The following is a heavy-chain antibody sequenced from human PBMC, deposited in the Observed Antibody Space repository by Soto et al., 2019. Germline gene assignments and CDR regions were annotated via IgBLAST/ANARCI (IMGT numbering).Heavy chain of an antibody. J-gene: IGHJ6*02. V-gene: IGHV3-21*01. Sequence: EVQLVESGGGLVKPGGSLRLSCAASGYTFSSYNMNWVRQAPGKGLEWVSSISSSRSYIYYADSVKGRFTVSRENAKNPLYRQLKQPRAECVAVYYCASTRSDGYNKYYYYYGIDVWGQGAMVTVSS. D-gene: IGHD2-15*01. CDR1: GYTFSSYN. CDR2: ISSSRSYI. CDR3: ASTRSDGYNKYYYYYGIDV.